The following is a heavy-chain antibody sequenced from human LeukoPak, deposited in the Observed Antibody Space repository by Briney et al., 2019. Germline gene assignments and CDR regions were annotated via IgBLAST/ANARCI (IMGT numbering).Heavy chain of an antibody. J-gene: IGHJ4*02. CDR2: IIPILGIA. V-gene: IGHV1-69*04. D-gene: IGHD5-18*01. Sequence: SVKVSCKASGGTFSSYAISWVRQAPGQGLEWMGRIIPILGIANYARKFQGRVTITADKSTSTAYMELSSLRSEDTAVYYCARGWDTAMVFDYWGQGTLVTVSS. CDR1: GGTFSSYA. CDR3: ARGWDTAMVFDY.